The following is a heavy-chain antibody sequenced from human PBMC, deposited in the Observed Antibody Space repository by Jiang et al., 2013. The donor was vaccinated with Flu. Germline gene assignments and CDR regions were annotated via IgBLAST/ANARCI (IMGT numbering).Heavy chain of an antibody. Sequence: RLSCAASGFTFSSYGMHWVRQAPGKGLEWVAVISYDGSNKYYADSVKGRFTISRDNSKNTLYLQMNSLRAEDTAVYYCAKHYDRYAFDIWGQGTMVTVSS. J-gene: IGHJ3*02. CDR1: GFTFSSYG. CDR2: ISYDGSNK. V-gene: IGHV3-30*18. D-gene: IGHD3-22*01. CDR3: AKHYDRYAFDI.